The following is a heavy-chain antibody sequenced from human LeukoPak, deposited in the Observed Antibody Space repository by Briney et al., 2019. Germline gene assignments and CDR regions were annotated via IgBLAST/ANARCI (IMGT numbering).Heavy chain of an antibody. Sequence: PSETLSLTCNVSGGSISSYYWSWIRQPPGKGLEWIGNIYYSGSTNYNPSLKSRVTISVDTSKNQFSLKVTSGTAADTAVYYCARWVYSYGDDYWGQGTLVTVSS. J-gene: IGHJ4*02. CDR1: GGSISSYY. V-gene: IGHV4-59*08. D-gene: IGHD5-18*01. CDR3: ARWVYSYGDDY. CDR2: IYYSGST.